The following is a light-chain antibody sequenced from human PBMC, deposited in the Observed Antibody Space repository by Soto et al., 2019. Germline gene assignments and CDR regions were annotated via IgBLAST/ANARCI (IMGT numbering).Light chain of an antibody. J-gene: IGLJ2*01. CDR3: QTWGTGPHVV. Sequence: QSVLTQSPSASASLGASVKLTCTLSSGHSSYAIAWHQQQPEKGPRYLMKLNSDGSHSKGDGIPDRFSGSSSGSARYLTISILQYEDEDDYYCQTWGTGPHVVFGGGTKLTVL. CDR1: SGHSSYA. V-gene: IGLV4-69*01. CDR2: LNSDGSH.